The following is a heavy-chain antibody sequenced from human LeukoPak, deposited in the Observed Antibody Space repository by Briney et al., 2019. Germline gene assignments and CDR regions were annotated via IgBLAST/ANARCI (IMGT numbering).Heavy chain of an antibody. V-gene: IGHV5-51*01. CDR2: IYPRDSDT. CDR1: GYSFTDYR. J-gene: IGHJ3*01. D-gene: IGHD1-7*01. CDR3: ARHIVTGTSSFYAFDL. Sequence: PGESLKISCKGSGYSFTDYRIGWARQMPGKGLEWMGIIYPRDSDTRYSPSFQGQVTISADRSISTAYLQWSSLKASDTAIYYCARHIVTGTSSFYAFDLWGQGTMVTVSS.